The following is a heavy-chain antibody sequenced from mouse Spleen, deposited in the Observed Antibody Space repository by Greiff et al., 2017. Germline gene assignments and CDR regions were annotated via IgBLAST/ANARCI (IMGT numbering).Heavy chain of an antibody. J-gene: IGHJ2*01. V-gene: IGHV1-69*01. CDR1: GYTFTSYW. Sequence: VKLQQPGAELVMPGASVKLSCKASGYTFTSYWMHWVKQRPGQGLEWIGEIDPSDSYTNYNQKFKGKATLTVDKSSSTAYMQLSSLTSEDSAVYYCARLRLGSFDYWGQGTTLTVSS. D-gene: IGHD3-3*01. CDR2: IDPSDSYT. CDR3: ARLRLGSFDY.